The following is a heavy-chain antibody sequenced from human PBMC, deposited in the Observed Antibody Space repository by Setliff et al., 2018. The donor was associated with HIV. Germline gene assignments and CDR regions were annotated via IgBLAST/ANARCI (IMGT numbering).Heavy chain of an antibody. D-gene: IGHD2-2*01. CDR2: IKQDGSEK. J-gene: IGHJ6*03. CDR1: GFTFSSYW. CDR3: ARGHSDQLLFVLYYYYMDV. Sequence: SLRLSCAASGFTFSSYWMSWVRQAPGKGLEWVANIKQDGSEKYYVDSVKGRFTISRDNAKNSLYLQMNSLRAEDTAVYYCARGHSDQLLFVLYYYYMDVWGKGTTVTVSS. V-gene: IGHV3-7*01.